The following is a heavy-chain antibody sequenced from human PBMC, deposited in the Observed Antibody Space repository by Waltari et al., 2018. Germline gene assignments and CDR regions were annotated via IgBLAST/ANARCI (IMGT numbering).Heavy chain of an antibody. Sequence: QVQLQESGPGLVKPSETLSLPCAVSGYSISRGYYWGWIRQPPGKGLEWSGSIYHSGSTYYNPSLKSRVTISVDTSKNQFSLKLSSVTAADTAVYYCARVSRNYFDYWGQGTLVTVSS. CDR1: GYSISRGYY. CDR2: IYHSGST. J-gene: IGHJ4*02. V-gene: IGHV4-38-2*01. CDR3: ARVSRNYFDY.